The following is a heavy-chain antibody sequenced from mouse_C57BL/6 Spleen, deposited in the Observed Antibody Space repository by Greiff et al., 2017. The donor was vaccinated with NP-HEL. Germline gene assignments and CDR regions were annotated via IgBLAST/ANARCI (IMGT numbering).Heavy chain of an antibody. CDR3: TREGYYGNSYWYFDV. CDR2: ISSGGDYI. V-gene: IGHV5-9-1*02. CDR1: GFTFSSYA. J-gene: IGHJ1*03. Sequence: EVMLVESGEGLVKPGGSLKLSCAASGFTFSSYAMSWVRQTPEKRLEWVAYISSGGDYIYYADTVKGRFTISRDNARNTLYLQMSSLKSEDTAMYYCTREGYYGNSYWYFDVWGTGTTVTVSS. D-gene: IGHD2-1*01.